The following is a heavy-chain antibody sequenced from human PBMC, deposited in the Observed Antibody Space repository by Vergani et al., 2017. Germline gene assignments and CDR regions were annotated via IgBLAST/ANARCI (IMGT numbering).Heavy chain of an antibody. J-gene: IGHJ6*03. D-gene: IGHD3-3*01. CDR1: GYTFTSYD. CDR2: MNPNSGNT. CDR3: ARGGPTRVVSIRYYYYYYMDV. V-gene: IGHV1-8*01. Sequence: QVQLVQSGAEVKKPGASVKVSCKASGYTFTSYDINWVRQATGQGLEWMGWMNPNSGNTGYAQKFQGRVTMTRNTSISTAYMELSSLRSEDTAVYYWARGGPTRVVSIRYYYYYYMDVWGKGTTVTVAS.